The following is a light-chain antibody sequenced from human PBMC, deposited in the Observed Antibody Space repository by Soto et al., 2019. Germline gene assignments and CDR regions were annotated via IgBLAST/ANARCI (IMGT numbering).Light chain of an antibody. V-gene: IGKV3-20*01. Sequence: EIVLAQSPGTLSLSPGERATLSCRASQSFNSNYLAWYQQKFGQAPRLLIYGASTRATGIPDRFSGSGSGPDFTLTISRLETEDFAVYYCQQYGGSPPNTFGQGTKLQIK. CDR2: GAS. CDR3: QQYGGSPPNT. J-gene: IGKJ2*01. CDR1: QSFNSNY.